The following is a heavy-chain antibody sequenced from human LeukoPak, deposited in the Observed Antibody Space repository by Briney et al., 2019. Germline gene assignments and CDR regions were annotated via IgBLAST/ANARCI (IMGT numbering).Heavy chain of an antibody. V-gene: IGHV4-34*08. CDR3: AQWGNNMDV. D-gene: IGHD3-16*01. J-gene: IGHJ6*03. Sequence: SETLSLTCTVYGGTLSSYYWHWFRQPPGKGPQWIGEINYSGSTNYNPSLKSRVTISIDTSKNQLSLKLSSVTAADTAVYYCAQWGNNMDVWGKGTTVIVSS. CDR2: INYSGST. CDR1: GGTLSSYY.